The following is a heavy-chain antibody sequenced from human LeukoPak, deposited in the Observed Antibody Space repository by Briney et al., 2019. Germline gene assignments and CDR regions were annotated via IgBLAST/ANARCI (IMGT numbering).Heavy chain of an antibody. V-gene: IGHV4-30-2*01. CDR3: AVGIVVVPAAIERYYMDV. CDR2: IYHSGST. D-gene: IGHD2-2*01. Sequence: SETLSLTCAVSGGSISSGGYSWSWIRQPPGKGLEWIGYIYHSGSTYYNPSLKSRVTISVDRSKNQFSLKLSSVTAADTAVYYCAVGIVVVPAAIERYYMDVWGKGTTVTVSS. J-gene: IGHJ6*03. CDR1: GGSISSGGYS.